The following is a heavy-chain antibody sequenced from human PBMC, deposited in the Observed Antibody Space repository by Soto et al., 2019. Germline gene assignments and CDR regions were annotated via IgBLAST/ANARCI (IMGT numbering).Heavy chain of an antibody. CDR1: GGTFSSYA. V-gene: IGHV1-69*13. J-gene: IGHJ6*02. D-gene: IGHD2-2*01. CDR3: AIADCNITRCYPRETRAGTNNYYYYGMAV. CDR2: IIPIFGTA. Sequence: SVKVSCKASGGTFSSYAISGVRQAPGRGLEWMGGIIPIFGTANYAQKFQGRVTITADESTSTAYMELSSLRSEDTAVYYCAIADCNITRCYPRETRAGTNNYYYYGMAVWGQGTTVTDSS.